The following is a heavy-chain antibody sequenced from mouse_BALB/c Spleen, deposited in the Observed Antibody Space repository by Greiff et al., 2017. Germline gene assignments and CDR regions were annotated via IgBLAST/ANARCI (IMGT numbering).Heavy chain of an antibody. J-gene: IGHJ4*01. D-gene: IGHD2-4*01. CDR2: IRLKSNNYAT. Sequence: EVKVEESGGGLVQPGGSMKLSCVASGFTFSNYWMNWVRQSPEKGLEWVAEIRLKSNNYATHYAESVKGRFTISRDDSKSSVYLQMNNLRAEDTGIYYCTRYDYDGAMDYWGQGTSVTVSS. CDR1: GFTFSNYW. CDR3: TRYDYDGAMDY. V-gene: IGHV6-6*02.